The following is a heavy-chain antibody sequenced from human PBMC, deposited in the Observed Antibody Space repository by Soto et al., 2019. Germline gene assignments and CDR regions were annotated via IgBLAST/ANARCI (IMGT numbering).Heavy chain of an antibody. CDR1: GGSISSYY. J-gene: IGHJ5*02. CDR2: IYTSGST. V-gene: IGHV4-4*07. D-gene: IGHD3-22*01. CDR3: ARDRDYYDSSGYYWGWFDP. Sequence: PSETLSLTCTVSGGSISSYYWSWIRQPAGKGLEWIGRIYTSGSTNYNPSLKSRVTMSVDTSKNQFSLKLSSVTAADTAVYYCARDRDYYDSSGYYWGWFDPWGQGTLVTVPQ.